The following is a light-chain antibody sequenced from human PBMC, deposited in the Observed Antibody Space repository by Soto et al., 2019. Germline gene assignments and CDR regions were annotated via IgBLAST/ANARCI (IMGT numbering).Light chain of an antibody. CDR1: QSISSW. CDR3: QQYRYYSLT. J-gene: IGKJ5*01. Sequence: DIQMTQSPSTLSASVGDRVTITGRASQSISSWVAWYQQKPGKAPKLLIYKASSLESGVSSRFSASGSGTEFTLTISSLQPDDFATYYCQQYRYYSLTFGQGTRLEIK. CDR2: KAS. V-gene: IGKV1-5*03.